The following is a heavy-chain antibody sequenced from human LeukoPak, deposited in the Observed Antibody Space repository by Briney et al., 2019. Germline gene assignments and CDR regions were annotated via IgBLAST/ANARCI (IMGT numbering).Heavy chain of an antibody. V-gene: IGHV3-23*01. D-gene: IGHD3-3*01. CDR3: AKGREGYDFWSGYLHFDY. J-gene: IGHJ4*02. CDR2: ISGSGGST. CDR1: GFTFSSYA. Sequence: GGSLRLSCAASGFTFSSYAMSWVRQAPGEGLEWVSAISGSGGSTYYADSVKGRFTISRDNSKNTLYLQMNSLRAEDTAVYYCAKGREGYDFWSGYLHFDYWGQGTLVTVSS.